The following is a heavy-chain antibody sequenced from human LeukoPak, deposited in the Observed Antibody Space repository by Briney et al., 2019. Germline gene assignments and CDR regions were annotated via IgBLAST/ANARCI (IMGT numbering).Heavy chain of an antibody. Sequence: GRSLRLSCAASGFTFDEYAIHWVRQAPGKGLEWVSGISWNSGSIGYADSGKGRFTISRDNAKNSLYLQMNSLRAEDTAFYYCTKGRGRYSYGYGDYFDYWGQGTLVTVSS. D-gene: IGHD5-18*01. CDR1: GFTFDEYA. CDR2: ISWNSGSI. CDR3: TKGRGRYSYGYGDYFDY. J-gene: IGHJ4*02. V-gene: IGHV3-9*01.